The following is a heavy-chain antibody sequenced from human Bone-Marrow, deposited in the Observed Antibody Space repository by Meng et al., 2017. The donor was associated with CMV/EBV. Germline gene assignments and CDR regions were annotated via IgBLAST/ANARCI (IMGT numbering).Heavy chain of an antibody. CDR2: IKEDGSEK. V-gene: IGHV3-7*01. CDR3: ARDPVIKAFDL. J-gene: IGHJ3*01. Sequence: GESLKISCAASGFTFSNYWMTWLRQAPGRGPEVVANIKEDGSEKYFVASVKGRCSISRDNAKNSLYLQMHSLRVEDTAVYYCARDPVIKAFDLWGQGTIVTVSS. CDR1: GFTFSNYW.